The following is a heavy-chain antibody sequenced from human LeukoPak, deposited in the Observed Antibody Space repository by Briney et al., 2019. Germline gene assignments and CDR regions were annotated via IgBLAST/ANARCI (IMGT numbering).Heavy chain of an antibody. D-gene: IGHD3-22*01. CDR1: GGTFSSYA. Sequence: SVKVSCKASGGTFSSYAISWVRQAPGQGLEWMGRIIPIFGTANYAQKFQGRVTITTDESTSTAYMELSSLRSEDTAVYYCARDRAGITMIVVVDDAFGIWGQGTMVTVSS. J-gene: IGHJ3*02. V-gene: IGHV1-69*05. CDR2: IIPIFGTA. CDR3: ARDRAGITMIVVVDDAFGI.